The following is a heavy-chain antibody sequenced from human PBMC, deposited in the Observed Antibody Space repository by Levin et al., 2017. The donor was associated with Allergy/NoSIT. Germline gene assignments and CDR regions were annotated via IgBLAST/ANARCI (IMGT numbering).Heavy chain of an antibody. D-gene: IGHD4-17*01. CDR1: GGPIGSPNYY. V-gene: IGHV4-31*03. J-gene: IGHJ3*02. CDR2: IFYNGRT. CDR3: AREVDTRTETSDAFDI. Sequence: LSQTLSLTCTVSGGPIGSPNYYWSWIRQHPGKGLEWIGYIFYNGRTHYNPSLESRTIISVDRSKNQVSLKVNSVTAADTAVYYCAREVDTRTETSDAFDIWGQGTMVTVSS.